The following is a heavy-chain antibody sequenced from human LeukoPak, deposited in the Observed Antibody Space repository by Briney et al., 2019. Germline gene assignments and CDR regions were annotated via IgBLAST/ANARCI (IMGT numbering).Heavy chain of an antibody. D-gene: IGHD2-2*01. Sequence: AGGSLRLSCVASGFTFSSHWMTWVRQAPGKGLEWVANINPDGRDKYYVDSVKGRFTMSRDNAGNSLYLQMDSLRAEDTAVYYCARLKGSTSVFDYWGQGTLVTVSS. V-gene: IGHV3-7*03. J-gene: IGHJ4*02. CDR1: GFTFSSHW. CDR3: ARLKGSTSVFDY. CDR2: INPDGRDK.